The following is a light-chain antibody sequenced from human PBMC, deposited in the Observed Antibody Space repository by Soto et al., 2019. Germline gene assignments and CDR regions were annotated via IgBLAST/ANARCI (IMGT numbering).Light chain of an antibody. CDR3: QQYNSYPWT. CDR2: DAS. Sequence: DIQMTQSPSTLSASVGDRVTITCRASQSISSWLAWYQQKPGKAPKLLIYDASSLESGVPSRLSGSGSGTEFTLAISGLQPDDFATYYCQQYNSYPWTFGQGTKVEIK. J-gene: IGKJ1*01. V-gene: IGKV1-5*01. CDR1: QSISSW.